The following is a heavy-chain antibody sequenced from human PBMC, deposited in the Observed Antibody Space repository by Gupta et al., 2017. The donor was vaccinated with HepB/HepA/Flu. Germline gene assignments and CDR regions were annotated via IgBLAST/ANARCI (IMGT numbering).Heavy chain of an antibody. CDR2: IYTGDRT. Sequence: EVQLVESGGGLVQPGGSLRLSCAASGFTVSSHYMSWVRQAPGKGLEWVSTIYTGDRTYYADSVKDRFSISRDNFRNTLYLQMNSLRVEDTAVYYCARGEAVAGFGRGWYFDYWGQGTLVTASS. CDR3: ARGEAVAGFGRGWYFDY. D-gene: IGHD3-16*01. CDR1: GFTVSSHY. V-gene: IGHV3-66*01. J-gene: IGHJ4*02.